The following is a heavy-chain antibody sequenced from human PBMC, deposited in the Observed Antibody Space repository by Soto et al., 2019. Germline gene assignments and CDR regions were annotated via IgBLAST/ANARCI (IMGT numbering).Heavy chain of an antibody. V-gene: IGHV4-31*03. J-gene: IGHJ6*03. CDR1: GGSISSGGYY. CDR2: IYYSGST. D-gene: IGHD3-3*01. Sequence: SETLSLTCTVSGGSISSGGYYRSWIRQHPGKGLEWIGYIYYSGSTYYNPSLKSRVTISVDTSKNQFSLKLSSVTAADTAVYYCARGAKGDFWSGYYSYYYYYYMDVWGKGTTVTVSS. CDR3: ARGAKGDFWSGYYSYYYYYYMDV.